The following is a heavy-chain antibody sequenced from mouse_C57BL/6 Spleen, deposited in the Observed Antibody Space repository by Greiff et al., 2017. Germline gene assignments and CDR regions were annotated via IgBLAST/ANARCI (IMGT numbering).Heavy chain of an antibody. V-gene: IGHV2-9-1*01. CDR2: IWTGGGT. CDR3: ARNSLGSMDY. J-gene: IGHJ4*01. Sequence: QVQLQQSGPGLVAPSQSLSITCTVSGFSFTSYAISWVRQPPGKGLEWLGVIWTGGGTTYNSALKSRLSNSKDNSKSQVFLKMNSLQTDDTARYYCARNSLGSMDYWGQGTSVTVSS. CDR1: GFSFTSYA. D-gene: IGHD4-1*01.